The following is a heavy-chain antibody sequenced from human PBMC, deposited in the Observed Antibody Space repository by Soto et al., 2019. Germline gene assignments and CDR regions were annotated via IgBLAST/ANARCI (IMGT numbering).Heavy chain of an antibody. J-gene: IGHJ4*02. CDR2: IKQDESEK. CDR1: GFAFSSYW. CDR3: VRDVGFDYVN. D-gene: IGHD3-16*01. Sequence: AXGSLRLSCRVSGFAFSSYWMSWVRQAPGKGLEWVASIKQDESEKYYVDSVKGRFTISRDNVQDSLFLQMNSLSAEDTAVYFCVRDVGFDYVNWGQGTLVTVSS. V-gene: IGHV3-7*01.